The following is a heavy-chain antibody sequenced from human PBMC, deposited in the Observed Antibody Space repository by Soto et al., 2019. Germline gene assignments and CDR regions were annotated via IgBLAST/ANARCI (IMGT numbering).Heavy chain of an antibody. V-gene: IGHV3-23*01. CDR1: GFTFSSYA. CDR3: AKDTTMIVYGMDV. Sequence: GGSLRLSCAASGFTFSSYAMSWVRQAPGKGLEWVSAISGSGGSTYYADSVKGRFTISRDNSKNTLYLQMNSLRAEDTAVYYSAKDTTMIVYGMDVWGQGTTVTVSS. CDR2: ISGSGGST. D-gene: IGHD3-22*01. J-gene: IGHJ6*02.